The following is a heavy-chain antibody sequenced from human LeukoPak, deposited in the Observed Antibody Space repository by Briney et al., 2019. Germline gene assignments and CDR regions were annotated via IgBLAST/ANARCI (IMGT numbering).Heavy chain of an antibody. V-gene: IGHV1-2*06. J-gene: IGHJ4*02. CDR3: ARVGHYYDSSGYYGP. CDR1: GYTFTGYY. D-gene: IGHD3-22*01. CDR2: INPNSGGA. Sequence: GASVKVSCKASGYTFTGYYMHWVRQAPGQGLEWMGRINPNSGGATYAQKFQGRVTLTRDTSINTAYMELSSLRSDDTAVYYCARVGHYYDSSGYYGPWGQGTLVTVSS.